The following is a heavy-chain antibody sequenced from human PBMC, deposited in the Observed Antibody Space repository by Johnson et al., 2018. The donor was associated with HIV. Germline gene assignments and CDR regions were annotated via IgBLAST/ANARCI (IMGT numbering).Heavy chain of an antibody. CDR1: GFTVSSNY. CDR3: AKARANWGSRDAFDI. J-gene: IGHJ3*02. CDR2: IYSGDST. V-gene: IGHV3-66*01. Sequence: VQLVESGGGLVQPGGSLRLSCAASGFTVSSNYMSWVRQAPGKGLEWVSVIYSGDSTYYADSVKGRFTISRDNSKNTLYLQMNSLRAEDTAVYYCAKARANWGSRDAFDIWGQGTVVTVSS. D-gene: IGHD7-27*01.